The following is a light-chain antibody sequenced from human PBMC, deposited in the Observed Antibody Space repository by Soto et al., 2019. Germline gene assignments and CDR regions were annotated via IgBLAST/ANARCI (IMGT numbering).Light chain of an antibody. CDR3: SSYTSSSTIYVV. Sequence: QSALTQPASVSGSPGQSITISCTGTSSDVGGYNYVSWYQQHPGKAPKLMIYDVSNRPSGVSNRFSGSKSGNTASLTISGLQAEDEADHYCSSYTSSSTIYVVFGGGTKLTVL. V-gene: IGLV2-14*01. CDR1: SSDVGGYNY. CDR2: DVS. J-gene: IGLJ2*01.